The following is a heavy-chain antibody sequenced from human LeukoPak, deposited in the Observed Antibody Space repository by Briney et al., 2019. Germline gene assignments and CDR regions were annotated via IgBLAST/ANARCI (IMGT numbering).Heavy chain of an antibody. Sequence: SETLSLTCAVYGGSFSGYYWSWIRQPPGKGLEWIGEINHSGSTNYNPSLMSRVTISVDTSKNQFSLKLSSVTAADTAVYYCAREGIIAAAAYFDYWGQGTLVTVSS. J-gene: IGHJ4*02. D-gene: IGHD6-13*01. CDR3: AREGIIAAAAYFDY. CDR2: INHSGST. V-gene: IGHV4-34*01. CDR1: GGSFSGYY.